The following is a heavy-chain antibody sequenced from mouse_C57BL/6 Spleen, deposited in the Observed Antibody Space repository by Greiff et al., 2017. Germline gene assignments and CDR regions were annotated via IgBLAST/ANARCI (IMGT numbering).Heavy chain of an antibody. CDR2: ISSGSGTI. V-gene: IGHV5-17*01. Sequence: EVQGVESGGGLVKPGGSLKLSCAASGFTFSDYGMHWVRQAPEKGLVWVAYISSGSGTIYYADTVKGRFTISRDSAKNTLFLQMTSLRSEDTAMYYCANEYYCGSSYEVYYYAMDYWGQGTSVTVSS. CDR3: ANEYYCGSSYEVYYYAMDY. D-gene: IGHD1-1*01. CDR1: GFTFSDYG. J-gene: IGHJ4*01.